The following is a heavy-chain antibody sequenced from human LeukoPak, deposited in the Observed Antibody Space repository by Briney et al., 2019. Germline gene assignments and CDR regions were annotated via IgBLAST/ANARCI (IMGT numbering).Heavy chain of an antibody. CDR3: ATDRSPYYDILTGYSYYYYYMDV. V-gene: IGHV4-59*01. Sequence: SETLSLTCTVSGGSISSYYWSWIRQPPGKGLEWIGYIYYSGSTNYNPSLKSRVTISVDTSKNQFSLKLSSVTAADTAVYYCATDRSPYYDILTGYSYYYYYMDVWGKGTTVTVSS. CDR2: IYYSGST. CDR1: GGSISSYY. J-gene: IGHJ6*03. D-gene: IGHD3-9*01.